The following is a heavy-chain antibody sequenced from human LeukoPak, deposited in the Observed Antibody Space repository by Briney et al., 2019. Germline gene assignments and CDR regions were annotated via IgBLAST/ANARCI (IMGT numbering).Heavy chain of an antibody. CDR3: ARAASYSSSSGPGY. J-gene: IGHJ4*02. CDR1: GYTFTGYY. Sequence: ASVKVSCKASGYTFTGYYMHWVRQAPGQGLEWMGWINPNSGGTNYAQKFQGRATMTRDTSISTAYMELSRLRSDDTAVYYCARAASYSSSSGPGYWGQGTLVTVSS. CDR2: INPNSGGT. D-gene: IGHD6-6*01. V-gene: IGHV1-2*02.